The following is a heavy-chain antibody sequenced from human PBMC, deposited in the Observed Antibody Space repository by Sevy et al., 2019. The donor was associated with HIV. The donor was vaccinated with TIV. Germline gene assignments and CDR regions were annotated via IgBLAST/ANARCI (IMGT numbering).Heavy chain of an antibody. J-gene: IGHJ4*02. Sequence: GGSLRLSCAASGFTFSTYGMHWVRQAPGKGLEWVAVMWFDGSNTYYADSVKGRFTISRDIAKNTLQLQMNSLRAEDTAVYYCARDLEFYDYGDYGPAFMPDYWGQGSLVTVSS. CDR2: MWFDGSNT. V-gene: IGHV3-33*01. CDR3: ARDLEFYDYGDYGPAFMPDY. D-gene: IGHD4-17*01. CDR1: GFTFSTYG.